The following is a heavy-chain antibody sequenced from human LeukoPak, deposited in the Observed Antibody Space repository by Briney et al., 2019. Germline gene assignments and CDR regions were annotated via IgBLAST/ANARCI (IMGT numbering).Heavy chain of an antibody. CDR1: GYTFTSYG. V-gene: IGHV1-18*01. J-gene: IGHJ5*02. D-gene: IGHD2-2*01. Sequence: GASVKVSCKASGYTFTSYGISGVRQAPGQGLEWMGWISAYNGNTNYAQKLQGRVTMTTDTSTSTAYMELRSLRSDDTAVYYCASVDCSSTSCYYVSDPWGQGTLVTVSS. CDR3: ASVDCSSTSCYYVSDP. CDR2: ISAYNGNT.